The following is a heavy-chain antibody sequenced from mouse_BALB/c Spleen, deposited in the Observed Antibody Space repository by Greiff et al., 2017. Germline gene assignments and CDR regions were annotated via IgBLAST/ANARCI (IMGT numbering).Heavy chain of an antibody. Sequence: QVQLQQSGAELAKPGASVKMSCKASGYTFTSYWMHWVKQRPGQGLEWIGYINPSTGYTEYNQKFKDKATLTADKSSSTAYMQLSSLTSEDSAVYYCAREELGRDYWGQGTTLTVSS. D-gene: IGHD4-1*01. CDR3: AREELGRDY. J-gene: IGHJ2*01. V-gene: IGHV1-7*01. CDR1: GYTFTSYW. CDR2: INPSTGYT.